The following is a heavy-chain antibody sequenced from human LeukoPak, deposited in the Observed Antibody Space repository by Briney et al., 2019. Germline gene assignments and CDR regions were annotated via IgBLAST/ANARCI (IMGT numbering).Heavy chain of an antibody. J-gene: IGHJ4*02. Sequence: GGSLRLSCAASGFTFSSYWMSWVRQAPGKGLEWVANIKQDGSEKYYVDSVKGRFTISRDNAKNSLYLQMNSLRAEDTAVYFCAGGQTTVTNWGQGTLVTVSP. CDR3: AGGQTTVTN. CDR1: GFTFSSYW. CDR2: IKQDGSEK. D-gene: IGHD4-17*01. V-gene: IGHV3-7*03.